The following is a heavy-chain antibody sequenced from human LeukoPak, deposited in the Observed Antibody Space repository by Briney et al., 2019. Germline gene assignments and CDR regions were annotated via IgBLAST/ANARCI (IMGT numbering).Heavy chain of an antibody. V-gene: IGHV3-48*01. CDR3: ARDPKALTQYYMDV. CDR2: ISSSSSTI. CDR1: GFTFGDYA. Sequence: PGGSLRLSCTASGFTFGDYAMSWVRQAPGKGLEWVSYISSSSSTIYYADSVKGRFTISRDNAKNSLYLQMNSLRAEDTAVYYCARDPKALTQYYMDVWGKGTTVTVSS. J-gene: IGHJ6*03.